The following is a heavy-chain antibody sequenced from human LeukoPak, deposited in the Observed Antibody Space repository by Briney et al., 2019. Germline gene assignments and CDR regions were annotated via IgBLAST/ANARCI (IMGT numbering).Heavy chain of an antibody. J-gene: IGHJ4*02. CDR2: ISANNANT. Sequence: ASVKVSFKASGYTFTNYGFSWVRQAPGQGLEWMGWISANNANTNYAQKLQGRVTMTTDTSTTTAYMELWSLRSDDTAVYYCARDHSSSAGFDYWGQGTLVTVSS. V-gene: IGHV1-18*01. CDR1: GYTFTNYG. D-gene: IGHD6-6*01. CDR3: ARDHSSSAGFDY.